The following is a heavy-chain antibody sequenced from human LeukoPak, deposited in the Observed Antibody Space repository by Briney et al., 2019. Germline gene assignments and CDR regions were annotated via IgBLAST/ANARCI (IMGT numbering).Heavy chain of an antibody. V-gene: IGHV1-24*01. CDR1: GYTLTELS. J-gene: IGHJ3*02. Sequence: GASVKVSCKVSGYTLTELSMHWVRQAPGKGLEWMGGLDPEDGETIYAQKFQGRVTMTEDTSTDTAYMELSSLRSEDTAVYYCATVSIFGGDLSAFDIWGQGTMVTVSS. D-gene: IGHD3-3*01. CDR2: LDPEDGET. CDR3: ATVSIFGGDLSAFDI.